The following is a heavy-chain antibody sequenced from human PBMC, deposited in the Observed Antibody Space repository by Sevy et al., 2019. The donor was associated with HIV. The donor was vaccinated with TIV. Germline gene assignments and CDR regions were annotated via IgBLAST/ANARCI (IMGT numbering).Heavy chain of an antibody. CDR2: TYYRSKWYN. CDR3: ASDGTDIVVVPAATPHYYYYGMDV. Sequence: KQSQTLSLTCAISGDSVSSNSAAWNWIRQSPSRGLEWLGRTYYRSKWYNDYAVSVKSRITINPDTSKNQLSLQLNSVTPEDTAVYYCASDGTDIVVVPAATPHYYYYGMDVWGQGTTVTVSS. J-gene: IGHJ6*02. D-gene: IGHD2-2*01. CDR1: GDSVSSNSAA. V-gene: IGHV6-1*01.